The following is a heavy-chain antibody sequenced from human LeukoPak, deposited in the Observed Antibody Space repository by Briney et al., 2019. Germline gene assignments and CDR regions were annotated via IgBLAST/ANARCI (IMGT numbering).Heavy chain of an antibody. CDR3: FREGGD. V-gene: IGHV3-23*01. CDR1: GFTFSSSA. D-gene: IGHD3-10*01. Sequence: PGGSLRLSCAASGFTFSSSAMSWVRQAPGKGLEWVSAISNNGGYIYYPDSVQGRFTISRDNSKSTLCLQMNSLRAEDTAVYYCFREGGDWGQGTLVTVSS. J-gene: IGHJ4*02. CDR2: ISNNGGYI.